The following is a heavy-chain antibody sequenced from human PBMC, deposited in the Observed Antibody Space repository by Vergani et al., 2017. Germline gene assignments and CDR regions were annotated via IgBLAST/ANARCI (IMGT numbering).Heavy chain of an antibody. D-gene: IGHD3-10*01. J-gene: IGHJ6*02. CDR3: ASSSYYGSGSYYYYCGMDV. CDR2: IIPILGIA. V-gene: IGHV1-69*02. CDR1: GGTFSSYT. Sequence: QVQLVQSGAEVKKPGSSVKVSCKASGGTFSSYTISWVRQAPGQGLEWMGRIIPILGIANYAQKFQGRVTITADKSTSTAYMELSSLRSEDTAVYYCASSSYYGSGSYYYYCGMDVWGQGTTVTVSS.